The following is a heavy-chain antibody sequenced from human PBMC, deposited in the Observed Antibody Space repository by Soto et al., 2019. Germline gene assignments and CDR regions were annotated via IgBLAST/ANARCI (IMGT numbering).Heavy chain of an antibody. CDR3: ARDSAGAQTYYYDSSGYYLDY. CDR1: GFTFSSYA. CDR2: ISYDGSNK. V-gene: IGHV3-30-3*01. D-gene: IGHD3-22*01. J-gene: IGHJ4*02. Sequence: GGSLRLSCAASGFTFSSYAMHWVRQAPGKGLEWVAVISYDGSNKYYADSVKGRFTISRDNSKNTLYLQMNSLRAEDTAVYYCARDSAGAQTYYYDSSGYYLDYWGQGTLVTVSS.